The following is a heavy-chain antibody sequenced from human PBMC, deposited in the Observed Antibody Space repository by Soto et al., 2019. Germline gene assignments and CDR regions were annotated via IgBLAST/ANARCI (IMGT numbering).Heavy chain of an antibody. CDR1: GGSMRNYF. J-gene: IGHJ4*02. D-gene: IGHD6-13*01. Sequence: SETLSLTCTVSGGSMRNYFWTWIRQPPGKGLEWIGYIHYSGTNSLFPSYNPSLRSRVTISEDTSKNQFSLKLLSVTTADTAVYFCAAGESSSRNLAPYYLDFWGQGTLVTVSS. V-gene: IGHV4-59*01. CDR2: IHYSGTNSLFP. CDR3: AAGESSSRNLAPYYLDF.